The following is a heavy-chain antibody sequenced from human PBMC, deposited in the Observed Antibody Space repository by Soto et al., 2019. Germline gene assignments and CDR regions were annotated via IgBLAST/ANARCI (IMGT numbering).Heavy chain of an antibody. V-gene: IGHV3-73*01. D-gene: IGHD1-26*01. CDR3: TCRGSKWEGTA. J-gene: IGHJ4*02. CDR2: IRSKANSYAT. Sequence: VQLVESGGGLVQPGGSLKLSCAASGFTFSGSAMHWVRQASGKGLEWVGRIRSKANSYATAYAASVKGRFTISRDDSKNTASLQMNSLKTEDTAVYYCTCRGSKWEGTARGLGTLVTVSS. CDR1: GFTFSGSA.